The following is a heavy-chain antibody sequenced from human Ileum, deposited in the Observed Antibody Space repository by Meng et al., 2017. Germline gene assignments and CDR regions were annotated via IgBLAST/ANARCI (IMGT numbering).Heavy chain of an antibody. J-gene: IGHJ4*02. CDR3: AKGYNYD. Sequence: EVQLVESGGGLAPPGGSLRLSCAASGFTFTDHWMHWVRQGPGKGLVWVSRINPDGSDPTYADSVKGRFTISRDNAKNTVYLQMNSLRAEDTALYYCAKGYNYDLGQGTLVTVSS. CDR1: GFTFTDHW. D-gene: IGHD5-18*01. V-gene: IGHV3-74*01. CDR2: INPDGSDP.